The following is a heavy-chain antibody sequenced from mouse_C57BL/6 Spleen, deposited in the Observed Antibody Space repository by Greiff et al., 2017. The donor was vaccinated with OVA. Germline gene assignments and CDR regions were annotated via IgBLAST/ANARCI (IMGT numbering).Heavy chain of an antibody. CDR1: GYTFTSYW. CDR2: INPSNGGT. D-gene: IGHD6-5*01. Sequence: QVQLKQPGTELVKPGASVKLSCKASGYTFTSYWMHWVKQRPGQGLEWIGNINPSNGGTNYNEKFKSKATLTVDKSSSTAYMQLSSLTSEDSAVYYCARYPYDYDAMDYWGQGTSVTVSS. CDR3: ARYPYDYDAMDY. V-gene: IGHV1-53*01. J-gene: IGHJ4*01.